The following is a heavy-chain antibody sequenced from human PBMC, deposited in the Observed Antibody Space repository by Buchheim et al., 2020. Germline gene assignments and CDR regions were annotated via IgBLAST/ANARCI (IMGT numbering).Heavy chain of an antibody. CDR2: ISYDGSNK. Sequence: QVQLVESGGGVVQPGRSLRLSCAASGFTFSSYAMHWVRQAPGKGLEWVAVISYDGSNKYYADSVKGRFTISRDNSTNTLYLQMNSLRAEDTAVYYCARVRGCSGGSCYSGWFDPWGQGTL. V-gene: IGHV3-30-3*01. D-gene: IGHD2-15*01. J-gene: IGHJ5*02. CDR1: GFTFSSYA. CDR3: ARVRGCSGGSCYSGWFDP.